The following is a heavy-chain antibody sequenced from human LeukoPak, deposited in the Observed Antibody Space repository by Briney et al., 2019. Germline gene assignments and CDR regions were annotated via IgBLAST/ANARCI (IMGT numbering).Heavy chain of an antibody. CDR3: ARHTSGVRGLTPRVDS. D-gene: IGHD3-10*01. CDR1: GYRFTNYW. Sequence: GESLQISCKGSGYRFTNYWIAWVRQMPGKGLEWMGIIYPDDSDIRYSPSFQGQVTISADRSISTAYLQWSSLKASDTAMYYCARHTSGVRGLTPRVDSWGQGTPVTVSS. CDR2: IYPDDSDI. V-gene: IGHV5-51*01. J-gene: IGHJ5*01.